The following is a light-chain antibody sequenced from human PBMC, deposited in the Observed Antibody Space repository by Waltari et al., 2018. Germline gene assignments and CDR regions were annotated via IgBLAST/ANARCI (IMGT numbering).Light chain of an antibody. CDR3: QSYDTTLSGSRV. CDR2: GNN. CDR1: SSNIGTDYP. V-gene: IGLV1-40*01. J-gene: IGLJ3*02. Sequence: QSVLPPPPSVSGAPGQRVTISCTGRSSNIGTDYPVHCYQPLPGRAPKVLIYGNNNRPSGVPDRFSGSKSGTSASLAITGLQAEDEADYFCQSYDTTLSGSRVFGGGAEVTVL.